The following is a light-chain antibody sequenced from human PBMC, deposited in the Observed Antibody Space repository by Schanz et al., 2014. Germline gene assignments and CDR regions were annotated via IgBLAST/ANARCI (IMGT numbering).Light chain of an antibody. CDR3: SSYTSSSTLI. CDR1: NSDVGGYNY. Sequence: SALTQPPSASGSPGQSVTISCTGTNSDVGGYNYVSWYQQHPGKAPKLMIYEVSKRPSGVPDRFSGSKSGNTASLTVSGLQAEDEADYYCSSYTSSSTLIFGGGTKLTVL. J-gene: IGLJ2*01. V-gene: IGLV2-8*01. CDR2: EVS.